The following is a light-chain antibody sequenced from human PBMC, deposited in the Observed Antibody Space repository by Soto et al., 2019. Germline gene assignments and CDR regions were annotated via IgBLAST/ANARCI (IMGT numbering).Light chain of an antibody. CDR1: QTISSW. CDR3: QHYNSYSEA. V-gene: IGKV1-5*03. J-gene: IGKJ1*01. CDR2: KAS. Sequence: DIQMTQSPSTLSGSVGDRVTITCRASQTISSWLAWYQQEPGKAPKLLIYKASTLKSGVPSRFSGSGYGTEFTLTITSLQPDDFATYYCQHYNSYSEAFCQGTKVDIK.